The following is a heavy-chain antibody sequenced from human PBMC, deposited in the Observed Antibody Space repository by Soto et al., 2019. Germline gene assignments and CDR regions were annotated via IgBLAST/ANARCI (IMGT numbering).Heavy chain of an antibody. CDR1: GFTFSSYV. CDR3: AKGSWSRHYYYYYMDV. Sequence: GGSLRLSCAASGFTFSSYVMSWVRQAPGKGLEWVSAISGSGGSTYYADSVKGRFTISRDNSKNTLYLQMNSLRAEDTAVYYCAKGSWSRHYYYYYMDVWGKGTTVTVSS. J-gene: IGHJ6*03. CDR2: ISGSGGST. V-gene: IGHV3-23*01. D-gene: IGHD6-13*01.